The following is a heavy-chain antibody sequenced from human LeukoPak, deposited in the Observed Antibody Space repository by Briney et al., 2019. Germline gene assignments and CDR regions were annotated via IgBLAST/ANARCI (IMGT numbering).Heavy chain of an antibody. V-gene: IGHV4-39*07. CDR1: GGSISSSSYY. CDR3: ARDGRPVGATTYWARALGAYYFDY. Sequence: SETLSLTCTVSGGSISSSSYYWGWIRQPPGKGLEWIGSIYYSGSTYYNPSLKSRVTISVDASKNQFSLKLSSVTAADTAVYYCARDGRPVGATTYWARALGAYYFDYWGQGTLVTVSP. D-gene: IGHD1-26*01. CDR2: IYYSGST. J-gene: IGHJ4*02.